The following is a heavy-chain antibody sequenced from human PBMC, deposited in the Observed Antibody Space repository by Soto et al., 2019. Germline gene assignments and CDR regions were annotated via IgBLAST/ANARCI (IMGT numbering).Heavy chain of an antibody. CDR3: ARVGVSDYGMDV. CDR1: GYTFTTSW. V-gene: IGHV5-51*01. Sequence: GESLKISCNGSGYTFTTSWIGWVRQMSGKGLEWMGIIYPGDSDTRYSPSFQGQVTISADKSISTAYLQWSSLKASDTAIYYCARVGVSDYGMDVWGQGTKVTVSS. D-gene: IGHD3-16*01. CDR2: IYPGDSDT. J-gene: IGHJ6*02.